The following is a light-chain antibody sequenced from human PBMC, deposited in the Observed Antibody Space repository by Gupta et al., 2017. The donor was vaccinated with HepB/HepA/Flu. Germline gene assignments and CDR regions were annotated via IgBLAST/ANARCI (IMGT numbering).Light chain of an antibody. Sequence: QSVLTHPPSVSAATGQTVTISCSGSSSNIGNNYVSWYQQLPGTAPKLLIYENNKRPSGIPDRFSGSKSGTSATLGITGLQSGDEADYYCGAWDSSLSVWVFGGGTKLTVL. V-gene: IGLV1-51*02. CDR1: SSNIGNNY. J-gene: IGLJ3*02. CDR3: GAWDSSLSVWV. CDR2: ENN.